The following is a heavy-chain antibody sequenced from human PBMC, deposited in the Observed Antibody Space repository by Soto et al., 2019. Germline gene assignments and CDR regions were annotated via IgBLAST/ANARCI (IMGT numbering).Heavy chain of an antibody. Sequence: ASVKVSCKASGYTFTSYVISWVLQAPGQGLDWRGWISAYNGNTNYAQKLQGRVTMTTDTSTSTAYMELRSLRSDDTAVYYCARFFYYDFWSGYYYYYYGMDVWGQGTTVTVSS. CDR3: ARFFYYDFWSGYYYYYYGMDV. J-gene: IGHJ6*02. CDR2: ISAYNGNT. D-gene: IGHD3-3*01. V-gene: IGHV1-18*04. CDR1: GYTFTSYV.